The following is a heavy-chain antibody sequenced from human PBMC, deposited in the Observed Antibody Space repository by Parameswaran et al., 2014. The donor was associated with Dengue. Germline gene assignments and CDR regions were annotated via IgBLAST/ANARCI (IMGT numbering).Heavy chain of an antibody. Sequence: WIRQPPGKGLEWVSYISHDSTYTNYADSVKGRFTISRDNAKNSLYLHMNSLRAEDTAVYYCAREYYFDNSGYFEAGFDYWGQGILVTVSS. CDR3: AREYYFDNSGYFEAGFDY. CDR2: ISHDSTYT. D-gene: IGHD3-22*01. V-gene: IGHV3-11*06. J-gene: IGHJ4*02.